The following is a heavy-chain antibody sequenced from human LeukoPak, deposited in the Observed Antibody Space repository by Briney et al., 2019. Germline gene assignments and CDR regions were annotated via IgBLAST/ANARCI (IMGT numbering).Heavy chain of an antibody. D-gene: IGHD3-9*01. V-gene: IGHV1-18*01. CDR3: ARVRPYYDILTGKGAFDI. CDR1: GYTFTSYG. Sequence: ASVKVSCKASGYTFTSYGISWVRQAPGQGLEWMGWISAYNGNTNYAQKLQGRVTMTTDTSTSTAYMELRSLRSDDTAVYYCARVRPYYDILTGKGAFDIWGQGTMVTVSS. J-gene: IGHJ3*02. CDR2: ISAYNGNT.